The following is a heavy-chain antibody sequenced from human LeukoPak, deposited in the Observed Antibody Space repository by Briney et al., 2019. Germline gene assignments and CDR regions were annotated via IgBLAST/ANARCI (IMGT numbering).Heavy chain of an antibody. CDR1: GFTFSSYA. D-gene: IGHD6-19*01. V-gene: IGHV3-30-3*01. J-gene: IGHJ3*02. Sequence: PGGSLRLSCAASGFTFSSYAMPWVRQAPGKGLEWVAVISYDGSNKYYADSVKGRFIISRDNSKNTLYLQMNSLRAEDTAVYYCARTYSSGWAGDAFDIWGQGTMVTVSS. CDR3: ARTYSSGWAGDAFDI. CDR2: ISYDGSNK.